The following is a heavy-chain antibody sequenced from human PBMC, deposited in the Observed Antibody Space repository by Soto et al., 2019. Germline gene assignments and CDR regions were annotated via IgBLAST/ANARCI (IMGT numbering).Heavy chain of an antibody. CDR2: INHSGST. V-gene: IGHV4-34*01. D-gene: IGHD2-8*02. CDR1: GGSFSGYY. Sequence: SETLSLTCAVYGGSFSGYYWTWIRQPPGTGLEWIGEINHSGSTNYNPSLKSRVTISVDTSKNQFSLKLTSVPAADTAVYYCARDKITGLFDYWGQGTLVTVSS. J-gene: IGHJ4*02. CDR3: ARDKITGLFDY.